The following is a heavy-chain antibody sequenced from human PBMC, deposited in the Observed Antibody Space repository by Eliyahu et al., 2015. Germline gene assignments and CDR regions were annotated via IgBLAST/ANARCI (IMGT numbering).Heavy chain of an antibody. Sequence: QVQLVQSGAEVKKPGXSVKVSCKVSGYXXTEFPXHGVRQAPGKGLGWMGGFDPEXGETIXAXKFQGRVTMTEDTSTDTAYMELSSLRSEDTAVYYCATERFGELLYPYFDYWGQGTLVTVSS. V-gene: IGHV1-24*01. CDR2: FDPEXGET. CDR1: GYXXTEFP. CDR3: ATERFGELLYPYFDY. D-gene: IGHD3-10*01. J-gene: IGHJ4*02.